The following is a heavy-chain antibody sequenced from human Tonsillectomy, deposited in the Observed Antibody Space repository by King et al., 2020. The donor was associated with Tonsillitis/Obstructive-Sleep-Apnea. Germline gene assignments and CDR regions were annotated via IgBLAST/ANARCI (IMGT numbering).Heavy chain of an antibody. CDR1: GFTVSSNY. J-gene: IGHJ4*02. D-gene: IGHD3-10*01. CDR2: IHSGGST. Sequence: VQLVESGGGLIQPGGSLRLSCAASGFTVSSNYMSWVRQAPGKGLEWVSVIHSGGSTYYADSVKGRFTISRDNSKNTLYLQMNSLRAEDTAVYYFARAQGYGSYYFDYWGQGTLVTVSS. CDR3: ARAQGYGSYYFDY. V-gene: IGHV3-53*01.